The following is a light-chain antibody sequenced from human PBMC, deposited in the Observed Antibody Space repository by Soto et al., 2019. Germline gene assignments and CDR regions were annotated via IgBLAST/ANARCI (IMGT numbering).Light chain of an antibody. CDR1: SSDVGGYNY. Sequence: QSALTQPASVSGSPGQSITISCTGTSSDVGGYNYVSWYQQHPGKAPKLMIYEVSNRPSGVSNRFSGSKSGNTASLTIYGLQAEDEADYYCSSYTSSSTLGVFGGGTKRTVL. CDR3: SSYTSSSTLGV. J-gene: IGLJ2*01. CDR2: EVS. V-gene: IGLV2-14*01.